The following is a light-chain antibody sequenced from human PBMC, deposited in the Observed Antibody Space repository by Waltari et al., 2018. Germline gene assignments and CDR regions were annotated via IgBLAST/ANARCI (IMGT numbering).Light chain of an antibody. CDR1: QSVSSSY. V-gene: IGKV3-20*01. CDR3: QQYGSSPWT. Sequence: EIVLTQSPGTLSLSPGERATLSCRASQSVSSSYLAWYQQKPGQAPRLLIYGASSRATGIPDRFSGSGSGTDFTLIISRLEPEDFAVYDCQQYGSSPWTFGQGTKVEIK. J-gene: IGKJ1*01. CDR2: GAS.